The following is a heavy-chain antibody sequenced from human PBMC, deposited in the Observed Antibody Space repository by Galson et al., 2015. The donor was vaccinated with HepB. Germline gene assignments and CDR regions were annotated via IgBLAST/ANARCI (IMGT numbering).Heavy chain of an antibody. J-gene: IGHJ4*02. CDR1: GFTFSGYG. D-gene: IGHD2-21*01. Sequence: SLRLSCAASGFTFSGYGMNWVRQAPGKGLEWVSSISSISSYISYADSVKGRFTISRDNAQNSLFLQMNRLRGEDTAVYYCARDFLWQHLVPQDRRDYWGQGTLVTVSS. V-gene: IGHV3-21*01. CDR3: ARDFLWQHLVPQDRRDY. CDR2: ISSISSYI.